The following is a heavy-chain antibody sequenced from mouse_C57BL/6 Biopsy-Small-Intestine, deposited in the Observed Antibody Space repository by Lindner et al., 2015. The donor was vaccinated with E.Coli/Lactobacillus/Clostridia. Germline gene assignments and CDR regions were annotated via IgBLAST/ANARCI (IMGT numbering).Heavy chain of an antibody. CDR3: ARPNWDYAMDY. V-gene: IGHV5-6*01. CDR2: ISSGGTYT. CDR1: GFTFSSFG. Sequence: VQLQESGGGLVKPGGSLKLSCAASGFTFSSFGMSWVRQTPDKRLEWVATISSGGTYTYYPDSVKGRFTISRDNAKNTLYLQMSSLKSEDTAMYYCARPNWDYAMDYWGQGTSVTVSS. J-gene: IGHJ4*01. D-gene: IGHD4-1*01.